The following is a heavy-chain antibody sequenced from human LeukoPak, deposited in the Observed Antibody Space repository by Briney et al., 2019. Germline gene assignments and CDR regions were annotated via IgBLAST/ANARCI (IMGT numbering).Heavy chain of an antibody. CDR3: ARESGYSSSWYNAVDYYYMDV. V-gene: IGHV3-48*01. J-gene: IGHJ6*03. D-gene: IGHD6-13*01. CDR1: GFTFSSYS. CDR2: ISSSSSTI. Sequence: GGSLRLSCAASGFTFSSYSMNWVRQAPGKGLEWVSYISSSSSTIYYADSVKGRFTISRDNAKNSLYPQMNSLRAEDTAVYYCARESGYSSSWYNAVDYYYMDVWGKGTTVTVSS.